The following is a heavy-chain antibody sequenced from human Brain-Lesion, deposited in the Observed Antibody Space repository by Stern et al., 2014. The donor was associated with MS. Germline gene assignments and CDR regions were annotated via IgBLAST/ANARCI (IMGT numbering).Heavy chain of an antibody. J-gene: IGHJ4*02. D-gene: IGHD3-10*01. CDR2: ITGSGDIT. CDR3: VKNHYGLDY. CDR1: GFRFSDYY. V-gene: IGHV3-11*01. Sequence: QVQLVESGGGLVKPGGSLRLSCAASGFRFSDYYMAWVRQAPGKGLEWVSYITGSGDITNYADSVKGRFTISRDNAKNSLHLKMNSLRAEDTAVYYCVKNHYGLDYWGQGALVTVSS.